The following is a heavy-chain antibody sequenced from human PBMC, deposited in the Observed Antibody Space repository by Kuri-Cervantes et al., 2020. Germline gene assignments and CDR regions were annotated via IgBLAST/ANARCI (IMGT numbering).Heavy chain of an antibody. V-gene: IGHV4-30-4*01. D-gene: IGHD3-9*01. CDR2: IYYSGST. CDR3: ARGSQYYDILTGYYRSWFDP. J-gene: IGHJ5*02. CDR1: GGSISSGDYY. Sequence: SETLSLTCTVSGGSISSGDYYWSWIRQPPGKGLEWIGYIYYSGSTYYNPSLKSRVTISVDTSKNQFSLKLSSVTAADTAVYYCARGSQYYDILTGYYRSWFDPWGQGTLVTVSS.